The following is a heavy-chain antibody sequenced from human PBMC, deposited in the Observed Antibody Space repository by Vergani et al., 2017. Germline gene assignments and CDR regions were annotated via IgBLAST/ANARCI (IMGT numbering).Heavy chain of an antibody. CDR1: GFTFSSYG. J-gene: IGHJ4*02. CDR3: AKVGRPKTYYFDY. CDR2: ISDDGSKT. Sequence: QVQLVESGGGLVKPGGSLRLYCAASGFTFSSYGMHWVRKAPGKGLEWVAVISDDGSKTYYADFVKGRFTISRDNSKNTLYLQMNSLRAEDTAVYYCAKVGRPKTYYFDYWGQGTLVTVSS. V-gene: IGHV3-30*18.